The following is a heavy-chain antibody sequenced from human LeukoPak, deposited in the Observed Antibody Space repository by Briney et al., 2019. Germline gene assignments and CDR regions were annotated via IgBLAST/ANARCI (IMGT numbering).Heavy chain of an antibody. J-gene: IGHJ4*02. D-gene: IGHD3-3*02. Sequence: GGSLRLSCAASGFTFSSYSMNWVRQAPGKGLEWVANIKQDGSEKYYVDSVKGRFTISRDNAKNSLYLQMNSLRAEDTAVYYCASRAHFWSGPGGWGQGTLVTVSS. V-gene: IGHV3-7*01. CDR1: GFTFSSYS. CDR3: ASRAHFWSGPGG. CDR2: IKQDGSEK.